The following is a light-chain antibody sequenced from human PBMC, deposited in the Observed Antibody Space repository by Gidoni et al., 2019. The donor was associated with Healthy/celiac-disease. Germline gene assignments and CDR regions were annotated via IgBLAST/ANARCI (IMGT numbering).Light chain of an antibody. V-gene: IGLV1-47*02. CDR3: AAWDDSLSGYVV. J-gene: IGLJ2*01. CDR2: SNN. Sequence: QSVLTQPPSASGTPGQRVTIPCSGSSSNIGSNYVYWYQQLPGTAPKLLIYSNNHRPSGVPDRFSGSKSGTSASLAISGLRSEDEADYYCAAWDDSLSGYVVFGGGTKLTVL. CDR1: SSNIGSNY.